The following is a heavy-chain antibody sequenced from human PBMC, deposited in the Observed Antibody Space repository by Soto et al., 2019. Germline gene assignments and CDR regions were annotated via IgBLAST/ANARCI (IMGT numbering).Heavy chain of an antibody. CDR3: ARSLVGAQSPKEY. CDR2: IYYTGET. J-gene: IGHJ4*02. D-gene: IGHD1-26*01. V-gene: IGHV4-31*03. Sequence: SETLSLTCTVSGVSITRGGSYWGWIRQHPEKGLEWIGSIYYTGETFFNPSLDSRLSISTDTSKNQFSLKLTSVTAADTAIYYCARSLVGAQSPKEYWGQGILVNVSS. CDR1: GVSITRGGSY.